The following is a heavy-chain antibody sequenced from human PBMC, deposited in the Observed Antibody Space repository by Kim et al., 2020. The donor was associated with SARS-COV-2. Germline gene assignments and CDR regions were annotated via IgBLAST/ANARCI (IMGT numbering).Heavy chain of an antibody. CDR1: GYTFTSYA. CDR3: ARGVGSYYTNWFDP. Sequence: ASVKVSCKASGYTFTSYAMHWVRQAPGQRLEWMGWINAGNGNTKYSQKFQGRVTITRDTSASTAYMELSSLRSEDTAVYYCARGVGSYYTNWFDPWGQGTLVTVSS. V-gene: IGHV1-3*01. J-gene: IGHJ5*02. CDR2: INAGNGNT. D-gene: IGHD1-26*01.